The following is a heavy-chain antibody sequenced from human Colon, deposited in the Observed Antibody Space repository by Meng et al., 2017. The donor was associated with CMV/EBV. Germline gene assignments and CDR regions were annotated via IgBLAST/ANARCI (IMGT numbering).Heavy chain of an antibody. V-gene: IGHV4-59*01. D-gene: IGHD3-3*01. CDR2: VYDSGNTNDDSETT. CDR1: GDSMTDYY. Sequence: SETLSLTCTVSGDSMTDYYWSWIRQSPGKGLEWIGFVYDSGNTNDDSETTNYNPSLKSRVTISLGTSKNQFSLKLSSETAADTAVYYCARQAGRTVFGVIIPAYFDYWGQGTLVTVSS. CDR3: ARQAGRTVFGVIIPAYFDY. J-gene: IGHJ4*02.